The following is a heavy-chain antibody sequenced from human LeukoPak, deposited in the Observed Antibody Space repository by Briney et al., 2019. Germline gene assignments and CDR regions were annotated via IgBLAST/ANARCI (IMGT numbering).Heavy chain of an antibody. CDR3: ARGVRGRIAAAVPIYYYYYMDV. CDR1: GYTFTSYD. CDR2: MNPNSGNT. D-gene: IGHD6-13*01. J-gene: IGHJ6*03. V-gene: IGHV1-8*03. Sequence: ASVKVSCKASGYTFTSYDINWVRQATGQGLEWMGWMNPNSGNTGYAQKFQGRVTITRNTSISTAHMELSSLRSEDTAVYYCARGVRGRIAAAVPIYYYYYMDVWGKGTTVTVSS.